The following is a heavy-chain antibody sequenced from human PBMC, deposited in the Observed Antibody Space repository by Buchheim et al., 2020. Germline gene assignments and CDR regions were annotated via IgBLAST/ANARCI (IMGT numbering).Heavy chain of an antibody. V-gene: IGHV2-70*15. D-gene: IGHD6-13*01. CDR3: ARILAAAGKKYYYYGMDV. Sequence: QVTLRESGPALVKPTQTLTLTCTFSGFSLSTSGMCVSWIRQPPGKALEWLARIDWDDDKYYSTSLKTRLTISKDTSKNQVGLTMTNMDPVDTATYYCARILAAAGKKYYYYGMDVWGQGTT. CDR2: IDWDDDK. CDR1: GFSLSTSGMC. J-gene: IGHJ6*02.